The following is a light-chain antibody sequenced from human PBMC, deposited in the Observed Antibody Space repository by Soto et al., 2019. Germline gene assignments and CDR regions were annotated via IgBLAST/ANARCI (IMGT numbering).Light chain of an antibody. CDR3: QQYNNWPWT. CDR1: QSVSSN. CDR2: GAS. J-gene: IGKJ1*01. V-gene: IGKV3-15*01. Sequence: EVVMTQSPDTLSVSPGERATLSCRASQSVSSNLAWYQQKLGQAPRLLIYGASTRATGISARISGSGSGTEFTLTISSLQSEDFAVYYCQQYNNWPWTFGQGTKVDIK.